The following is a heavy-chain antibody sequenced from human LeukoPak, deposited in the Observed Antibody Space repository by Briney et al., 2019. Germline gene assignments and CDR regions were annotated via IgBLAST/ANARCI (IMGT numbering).Heavy chain of an antibody. Sequence: AAVSVSRKVSGYTLTELSMHWVRQAPARGREWMGGLGPEDGETIYAQKFQGRVTITEDTSTDKVYMELRSMRSEDRDVYYCATGGNSPDDYWGQGTLVTVSS. CDR2: LGPEDGET. CDR1: GYTLTELS. V-gene: IGHV1-24*01. D-gene: IGHD5-18*01. CDR3: ATGGNSPDDY. J-gene: IGHJ4*02.